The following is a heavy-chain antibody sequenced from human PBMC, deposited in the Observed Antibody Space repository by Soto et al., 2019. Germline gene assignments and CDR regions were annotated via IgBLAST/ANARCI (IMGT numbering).Heavy chain of an antibody. D-gene: IGHD7-27*01. J-gene: IGHJ4*02. V-gene: IGHV4-59*01. CDR3: ARGLGPVDY. CDR2: IYYSGST. Sequence: ASETLSLTCTVSGGSISSYYWSWIRQPPGKGLEWIGYIYYSGSTNYNPSLKSRVTISVDTSKNQFSLKLSSVTAADTAVYYCARGLGPVDYWSQGTLVTVSS. CDR1: GGSISSYY.